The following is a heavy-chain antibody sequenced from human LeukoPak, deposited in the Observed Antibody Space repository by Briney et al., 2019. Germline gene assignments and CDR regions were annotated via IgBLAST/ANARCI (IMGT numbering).Heavy chain of an antibody. J-gene: IGHJ4*02. Sequence: GGSLRLSCAASGFTVSSNYMSWVRQAPGKGLDWVSVIYSGGSTYYADSVKGRFTISRDNSKNTLYLQMNSLRAEDTAVYYCARVYDSSGYYYFDYWGQGTLVTVSS. D-gene: IGHD3-22*01. V-gene: IGHV3-53*01. CDR1: GFTVSSNY. CDR2: IYSGGST. CDR3: ARVYDSSGYYYFDY.